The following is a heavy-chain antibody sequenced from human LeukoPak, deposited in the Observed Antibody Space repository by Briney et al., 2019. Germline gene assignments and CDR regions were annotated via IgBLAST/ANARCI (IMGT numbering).Heavy chain of an antibody. D-gene: IGHD6-13*01. J-gene: IGHJ4*02. CDR2: ISYDGVTK. Sequence: GGSLRLSCAASGFTFSTYAVHWVRQAPGKGLEWVAVISYDGVTKYYADSVKGRFTISRDNSKNTLYLQMNSLRAEDTAVYYCAKMLFIAAAGTSFDYWGQGTLVTVSS. CDR3: AKMLFIAAAGTSFDY. CDR1: GFTFSTYA. V-gene: IGHV3-30-3*01.